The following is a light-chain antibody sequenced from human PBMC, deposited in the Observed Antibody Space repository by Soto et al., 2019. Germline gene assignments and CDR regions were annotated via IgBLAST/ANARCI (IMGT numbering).Light chain of an antibody. CDR2: WAS. J-gene: IGKJ1*01. V-gene: IGKV4-1*01. Sequence: DIVMTQSPDSLTVSLGERATINCKSSQSVLYSSNNKNYLAWYQQKPGQPPKLLIYWASTRESRVPDRFSGSGSGTDFTITATRLLAENVTIYYCQQYYRPWTFSPGTKVEIK. CDR1: QSVLYSSNNKNY. CDR3: QQYYRPWT.